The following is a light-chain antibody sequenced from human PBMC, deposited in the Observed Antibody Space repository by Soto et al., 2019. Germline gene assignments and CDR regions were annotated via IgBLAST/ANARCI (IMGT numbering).Light chain of an antibody. CDR2: EVS. CDR3: SSYTSSSTRI. CDR1: SSDVGAYNY. V-gene: IGLV2-14*01. J-gene: IGLJ2*01. Sequence: QSALTQPASVSGSPGQSLTFSCTGTSSDVGAYNYVSWYQQHPGKAHKLMIYEVSNRPSGVSNRFSGSKSGNTASLTISGLQAEDEADYYCSSYTSSSTRIFGGGTKMTVL.